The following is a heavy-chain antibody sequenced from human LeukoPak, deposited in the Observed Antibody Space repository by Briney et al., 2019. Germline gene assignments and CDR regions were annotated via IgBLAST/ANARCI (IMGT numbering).Heavy chain of an antibody. CDR3: ARDQRGDYYYYYMDV. V-gene: IGHV3-20*04. CDR2: INWNGGST. J-gene: IGHJ6*03. CDR1: GFTFDEYG. Sequence: PGGSLRLSCAATGFTFDEYGMSSVRQAPGEGLEWVSGINWNGGSTGYADSVKGRFTISRDNAKNSLYLQMNSLRAEDTALYYCARDQRGDYYYYYMDVWGKGTTVTVSS. D-gene: IGHD3-3*01.